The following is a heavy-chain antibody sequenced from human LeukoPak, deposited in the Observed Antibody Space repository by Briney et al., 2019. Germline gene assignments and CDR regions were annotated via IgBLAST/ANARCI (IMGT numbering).Heavy chain of an antibody. Sequence: WASVKVSCKASGGTFSSYAISWVRQTPGQGLEWMGGIIPIFGTANYAQKFQGRVTITADESTSTAYMELSSLRSEDTAVYCCARGGRGEYSRHFYFDYWGQGTLVTVSS. D-gene: IGHD6-6*01. J-gene: IGHJ4*02. V-gene: IGHV1-69*13. CDR1: GGTFSSYA. CDR2: IIPIFGTA. CDR3: ARGGRGEYSRHFYFDY.